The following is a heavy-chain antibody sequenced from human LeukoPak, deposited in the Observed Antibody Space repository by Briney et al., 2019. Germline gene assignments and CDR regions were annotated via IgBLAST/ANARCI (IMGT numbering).Heavy chain of an antibody. CDR1: GFTFSSYG. CDR2: IRYDGSDK. Sequence: GSLRPSCAASGFTFSSYGMHWVRQAPGKGLEWVAFIRYDGSDKYYADSVKGRFTISRDNSKNTLYLQMNSLRAEDTAVYYCATLRLPAATTKAFDYWGQGTLVTVSS. J-gene: IGHJ4*02. D-gene: IGHD2-2*01. V-gene: IGHV3-30*02. CDR3: ATLRLPAATTKAFDY.